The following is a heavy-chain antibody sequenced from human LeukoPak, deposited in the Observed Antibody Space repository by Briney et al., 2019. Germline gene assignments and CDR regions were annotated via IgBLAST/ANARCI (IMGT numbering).Heavy chain of an antibody. J-gene: IGHJ4*02. D-gene: IGHD3-9*01. Sequence: ASVKVSCTASGYTFTSYGISWVRQAPGQGLEWMGWISAYNGNTNYAQKLQGRVTMTTDTSTSTAYMELRSLRSDDTAVYYCARDRPYYDILTGYSPFDYWGQGTLVTVSS. V-gene: IGHV1-18*01. CDR1: GYTFTSYG. CDR2: ISAYNGNT. CDR3: ARDRPYYDILTGYSPFDY.